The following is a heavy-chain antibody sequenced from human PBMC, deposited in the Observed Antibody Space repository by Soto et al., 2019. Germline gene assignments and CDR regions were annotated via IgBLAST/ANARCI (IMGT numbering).Heavy chain of an antibody. CDR1: GGSISSGGYY. Sequence: TLSLTCTVSGGSISSGGYYWSWIRQHPGKGLEWIGYIYYSGSTYYNPSLKSRVTISVDTSKNQFSLKLSSVTAADTAVYYCARGGYGGGWFDPWGQGTLVTVSS. CDR3: ARGGYGGGWFDP. J-gene: IGHJ5*02. V-gene: IGHV4-31*03. CDR2: IYYSGST. D-gene: IGHD5-18*01.